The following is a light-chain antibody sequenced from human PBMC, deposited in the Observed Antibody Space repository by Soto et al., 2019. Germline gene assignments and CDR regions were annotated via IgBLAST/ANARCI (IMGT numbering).Light chain of an antibody. CDR2: EVS. V-gene: IGLV2-8*01. CDR1: SSDVGAYNY. J-gene: IGLJ1*01. Sequence: QSVLTEPPSASGYPGQSVTISCSGTSSDVGAYNYVSWYQQHPGKAPRLLIYEVSQRPSGVPDRFSGSKSANTASLTVSGLQPEDEADYYCSSYAGTNNLLYVFGTGTKVTVL. CDR3: SSYAGTNNLLYV.